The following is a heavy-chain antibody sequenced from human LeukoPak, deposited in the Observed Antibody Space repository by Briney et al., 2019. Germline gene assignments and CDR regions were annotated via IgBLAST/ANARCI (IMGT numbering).Heavy chain of an antibody. V-gene: IGHV3-30-3*01. CDR3: ARDTHLDY. J-gene: IGHJ4*02. CDR1: GLTFSSYA. Sequence: PGGSLRLSCAASGLTFSSYAMHWVRQAPGKGLEWVAVISNDGDNKQYADSVKGRFTISRDNSENTLYLQMNSLKPEDTAVYYCARDTHLDYWGQGTLVTVSS. CDR2: ISNDGDNK.